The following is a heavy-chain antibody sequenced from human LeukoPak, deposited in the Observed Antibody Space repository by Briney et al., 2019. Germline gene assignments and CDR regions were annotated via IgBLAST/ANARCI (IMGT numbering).Heavy chain of an antibody. CDR2: INPDESET. Sequence: GGSLRLSCATSGFAFSPYWMSWVRQAPGKGLELVANINPDESETYYLDSVKGRFTISRDNVKNSLFLQMNSLRAEDTAVYYCARDHSSSWYAAHIDYWGQGTLVTVSS. V-gene: IGHV3-7*01. CDR3: ARDHSSSWYAAHIDY. D-gene: IGHD6-13*01. CDR1: GFAFSPYW. J-gene: IGHJ4*02.